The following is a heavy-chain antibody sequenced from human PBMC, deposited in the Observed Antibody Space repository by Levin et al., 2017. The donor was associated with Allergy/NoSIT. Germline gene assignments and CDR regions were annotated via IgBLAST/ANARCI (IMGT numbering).Heavy chain of an antibody. V-gene: IGHV3-30-3*01. CDR3: ARADSSACPDY. Sequence: LSLTCAASGFTFSSYAMHWFRQAPGKGLEWVAVISYDGSTTYYADSVKGRFTISRDNSKNTLYVQMNSLRPEDTAVIYCARADSSACPDYWGQGTLVTVSS. CDR1: GFTFSSYA. J-gene: IGHJ4*02. CDR2: ISYDGSTT. D-gene: IGHD3-22*01.